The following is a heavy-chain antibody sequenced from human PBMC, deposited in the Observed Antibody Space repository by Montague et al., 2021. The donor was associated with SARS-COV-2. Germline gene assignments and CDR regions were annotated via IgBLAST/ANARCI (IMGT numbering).Heavy chain of an antibody. CDR2: IYSGENK. D-gene: IGHD3-22*01. V-gene: IGHV3-53*01. Sequence: SLRLSCAASGFSVSSSYLNWVRQAPGRGLEWVSVIYSGENKYYAYSVXXLFTISRDSSTNTLFLQMYSLRAEDTAVYYCAREKPEYYDGPGVFDIWGQGTMVTVSS. J-gene: IGHJ3*02. CDR3: AREKPEYYDGPGVFDI. CDR1: GFSVSSSY.